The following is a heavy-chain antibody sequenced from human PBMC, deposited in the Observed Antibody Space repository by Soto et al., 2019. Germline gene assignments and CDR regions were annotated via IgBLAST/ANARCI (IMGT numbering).Heavy chain of an antibody. Sequence: GGSLRLSCAASGFSFNTYTMHWVRQASGKGLEWVSSIGASSNYLYYTDSVKGRFTVSRDDAKNSLFLQMNSLRAEDTAVYYCTRDRGYDVLTGLHGFDIWGQGTMVTVSS. CDR2: IGASSNYL. CDR3: TRDRGYDVLTGLHGFDI. J-gene: IGHJ3*02. V-gene: IGHV3-21*06. CDR1: GFSFNTYT. D-gene: IGHD3-9*01.